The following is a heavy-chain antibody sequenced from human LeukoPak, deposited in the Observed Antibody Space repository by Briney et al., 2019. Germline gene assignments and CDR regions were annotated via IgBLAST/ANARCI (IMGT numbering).Heavy chain of an antibody. CDR3: ARVKRGLWSGYFSPKYYFDY. CDR1: GYTFTGYY. V-gene: IGHV1-2*02. D-gene: IGHD3-3*01. J-gene: IGHJ4*02. CDR2: INPNSGGT. Sequence: ASVKVSCKASGYTFTGYYMHWVRQAPGQGLEWMGWINPNSGGTNYAQKFQGRVTMTRDTSISTAYMELSGLRSDDTAVYYCARVKRGLWSGYFSPKYYFDYWGQGTLVTVSS.